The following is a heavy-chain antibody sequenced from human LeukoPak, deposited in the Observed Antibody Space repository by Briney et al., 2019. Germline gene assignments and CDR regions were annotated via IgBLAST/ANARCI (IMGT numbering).Heavy chain of an antibody. V-gene: IGHV4-59*08. CDR1: GGSISSYY. D-gene: IGHD6-19*01. J-gene: IGHJ4*02. CDR2: IYYSGST. CDR3: ARVSREQWLVREGTFDY. Sequence: SETLSLTCTVSGGSISSYYWSWIRQPPGKGLEWIGYIYYSGSTNYNPSLKSRVTISVDTSKNQFSLKLSSVTAADTAVYYCARVSREQWLVREGTFDYWGQGTLVTVSS.